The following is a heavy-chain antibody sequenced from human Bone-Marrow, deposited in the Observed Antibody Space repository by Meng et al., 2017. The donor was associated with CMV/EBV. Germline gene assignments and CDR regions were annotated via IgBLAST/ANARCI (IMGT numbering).Heavy chain of an antibody. V-gene: IGHV3-11*04. CDR1: GFTFSDYY. CDR3: ARGDHYGSGSYRGASGFDP. CDR2: ISNSGSNI. Sequence: GGSLRLSCAASGFTFSDYYMTWIRQAPGKGLEWVSSISNSGSNIYYADSVKGRFTISRDNAKNSLYLQMNSLRAEDTAVYYCARGDHYGSGSYRGASGFDPWGQGTLVTVSS. D-gene: IGHD3-10*01. J-gene: IGHJ5*02.